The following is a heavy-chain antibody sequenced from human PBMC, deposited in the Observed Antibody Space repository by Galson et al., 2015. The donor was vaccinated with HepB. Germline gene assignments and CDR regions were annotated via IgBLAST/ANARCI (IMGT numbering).Heavy chain of an antibody. J-gene: IGHJ4*02. CDR1: GFTFSSYA. CDR3: ARDSTFGWVRGVINYYFDY. CDR2: ISYDGSNK. V-gene: IGHV3-30*04. Sequence: SLRLSCAASGFTFSSYAMHWVRQAPGKGLEWVAVISYDGSNKYYADSVKGRFTISRDNSKNTLYLQMNSLRAEDTAVYYCARDSTFGWVRGVINYYFDYWGQGTLVTVSS. D-gene: IGHD3-10*01.